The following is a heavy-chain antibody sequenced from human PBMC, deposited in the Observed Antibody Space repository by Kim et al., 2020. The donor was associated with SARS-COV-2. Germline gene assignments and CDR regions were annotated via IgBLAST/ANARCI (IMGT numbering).Heavy chain of an antibody. CDR3: AKDKWSITMVRGVIIDI. Sequence: GGSLRLSCAASGFTFDDYAMHWVRQAPGKGLEWVSGISWDSGSIGYADSVKGRFTISRDNAKNSLYLQMNSLRAEDTALYYCAKDKWSITMVRGVIIDIWGEETMVTVSS. CDR1: GFTFDDYA. D-gene: IGHD3-10*01. CDR2: ISWDSGSI. V-gene: IGHV3-9*01. J-gene: IGHJ3*02.